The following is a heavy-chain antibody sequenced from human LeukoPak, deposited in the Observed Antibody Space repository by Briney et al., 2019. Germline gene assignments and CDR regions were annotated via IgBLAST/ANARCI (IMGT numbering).Heavy chain of an antibody. CDR2: IIPILGIA. CDR3: ASRLGIVGATTYYYYYGMDV. J-gene: IGHJ6*02. V-gene: IGHV1-69*04. CDR1: GGTFSSYA. Sequence: SVKVSCKASGGTFSSYAISWVRRAPGQGLEWMGRIIPILGIANYAQKFQGRVTITADKSTSTAYMELSSLRSEDTAVYYCASRLGIVGATTYYYYYGMDVWGQGTTVTVSS. D-gene: IGHD1-26*01.